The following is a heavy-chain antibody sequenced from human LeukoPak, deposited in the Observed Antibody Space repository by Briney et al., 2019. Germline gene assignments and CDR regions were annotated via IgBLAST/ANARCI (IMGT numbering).Heavy chain of an antibody. D-gene: IGHD6-19*01. CDR1: GFTVSSKY. CDR3: ARDRGSGWYGDLGY. CDR2: TDAAGRSV. Sequence: GGSLRLSCAASGFTVSSKYMSWVRQAPGKGLEWVSSTDAAGRSVFYADSVKGRFTISRDNAKNSLYLQLNSLRDEDTAVYYCARDRGSGWYGDLGYWGQGTLVTVSS. J-gene: IGHJ4*02. V-gene: IGHV3-21*01.